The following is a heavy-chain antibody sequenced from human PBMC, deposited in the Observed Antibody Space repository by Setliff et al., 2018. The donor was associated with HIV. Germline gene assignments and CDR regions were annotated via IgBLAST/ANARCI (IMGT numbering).Heavy chain of an antibody. Sequence: LSLTCSVTGASIPSGIYYWAWIRQPAGKGLEFIERVYFSGSTNYNPSLKSRVTISLDTSKNRFSLNLRSVTAADTAVYHCARGFGSLDPWGKGTLVTAPQ. CDR3: ARGFGSLDP. CDR1: GASIPSGIYY. D-gene: IGHD1-26*01. CDR2: VYFSGST. J-gene: IGHJ5*02. V-gene: IGHV4-61*02.